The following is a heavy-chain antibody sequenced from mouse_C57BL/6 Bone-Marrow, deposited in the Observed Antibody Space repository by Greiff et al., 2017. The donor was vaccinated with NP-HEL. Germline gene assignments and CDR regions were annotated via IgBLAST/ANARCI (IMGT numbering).Heavy chain of an antibody. Sequence: QVQLQQPGAELVKPGASVKLSCKASGYTFTSYWMQWVKQRPGQGLEWIGEIDPSDSYTNYNQKFKGKATLTVDTSSSTAYMQLSSLTSEDSAVYYSAREGTVVAIDYWGQGTTLPVSS. CDR2: IDPSDSYT. D-gene: IGHD1-1*01. V-gene: IGHV1-50*01. CDR1: GYTFTSYW. CDR3: AREGTVVAIDY. J-gene: IGHJ2*01.